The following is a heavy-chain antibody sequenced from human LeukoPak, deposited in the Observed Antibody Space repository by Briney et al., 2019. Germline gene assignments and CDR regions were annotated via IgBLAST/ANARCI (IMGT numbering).Heavy chain of an antibody. CDR2: ISYDGSNK. Sequence: GRSLRLSCAASGFTFSSYGMHWVRQAPGKGLEWVAVISYDGSNKYYADSVKGRFTISRDNSKNTLYLQMNSLKTEDTAVYYCTRGADWELLDVIPDLPDYWGQGTLVTVSS. D-gene: IGHD1-26*01. J-gene: IGHJ4*02. CDR1: GFTFSSYG. V-gene: IGHV3-30*03. CDR3: TRGADWELLDVIPDLPDY.